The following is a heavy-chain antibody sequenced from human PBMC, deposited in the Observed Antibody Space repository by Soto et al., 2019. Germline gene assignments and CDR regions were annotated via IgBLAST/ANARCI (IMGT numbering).Heavy chain of an antibody. J-gene: IGHJ6*03. CDR3: ARDFRLGYCTNGVCSNRADYYMDV. CDR2: IIPILGIA. CDR1: GGTFSSYT. Sequence: KVSCKASGGTFSSYTISWVRQAPGQGLEWMGRIIPILGIANYAQKFQGRVTITADKSTSTAYMELSSLRSEDTAVYYCARDFRLGYCTNGVCSNRADYYMDVWGKGTTVTVSS. V-gene: IGHV1-69*04. D-gene: IGHD2-8*01.